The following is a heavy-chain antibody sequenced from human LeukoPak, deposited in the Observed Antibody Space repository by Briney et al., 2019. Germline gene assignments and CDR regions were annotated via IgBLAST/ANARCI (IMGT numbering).Heavy chain of an antibody. CDR1: GYTFKNYG. CDR2: ISAYNGYT. J-gene: IGHJ6*03. V-gene: IGHV1-18*01. CDR3: ARGAVNRYNWNDDNYYYYYMDV. Sequence: ASVKVSCKASGYTFKNYGISWVRQAPGQGLEWMGWISAYNGYTKYAQKVQGRVTMTTDTSTSTAYMELRSLKSDDTAVYYCARGAVNRYNWNDDNYYYYYMDVWGKGTTVIISS. D-gene: IGHD1-1*01.